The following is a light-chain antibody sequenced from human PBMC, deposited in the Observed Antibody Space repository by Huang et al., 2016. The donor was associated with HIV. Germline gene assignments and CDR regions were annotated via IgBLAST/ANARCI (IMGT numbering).Light chain of an antibody. CDR1: QSIGTY. J-gene: IGKJ2*01. CDR3: QQTYGTPYT. V-gene: IGKV1-39*01. Sequence: IQMTQSPSSLSASVGDRVTITCRASQSIGTYLSWYQHKPGEVPKVLIYGSSSLQSGVPSRFSGSGSGTDFTLTISSLQPEDFATYYCQQTYGTPYTFGQGTRL. CDR2: GSS.